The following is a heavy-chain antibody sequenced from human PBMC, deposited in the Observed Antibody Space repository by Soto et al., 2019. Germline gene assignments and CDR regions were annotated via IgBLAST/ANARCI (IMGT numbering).Heavy chain of an antibody. D-gene: IGHD2-21*02. CDR3: ASSSPQVTRLRYYYYGMDV. Sequence: QVQLVQSGAEVKKPGASVKVSCKASGYTFTSYGISWVRQAPGQGLEWMGWISAYNGNTNYAQKLQGRVTMTTDTSTSTAYMELRSVRSDDTAVYYCASSSPQVTRLRYYYYGMDVWGQGTTVTVSS. CDR1: GYTFTSYG. CDR2: ISAYNGNT. V-gene: IGHV1-18*01. J-gene: IGHJ6*02.